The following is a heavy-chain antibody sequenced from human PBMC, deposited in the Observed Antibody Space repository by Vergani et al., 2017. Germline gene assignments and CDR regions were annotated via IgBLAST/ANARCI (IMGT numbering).Heavy chain of an antibody. D-gene: IGHD1-14*01. J-gene: IGHJ6*02. CDR1: GYTFTSYA. V-gene: IGHV1-3*01. CDR3: ARDSPEVQHPLDYYYGMDV. Sequence: QVQLVQSGAEVKKPGASVKVSCKASGYTFTSYAMHWVRQAPGQRLEWMGWINAGNGNTKYSQKFQGRVTMTTDTSTSTAYMELRSLRSDDTAVYYCARDSPEVQHPLDYYYGMDVWGQGTTVTVSS. CDR2: INAGNGNT.